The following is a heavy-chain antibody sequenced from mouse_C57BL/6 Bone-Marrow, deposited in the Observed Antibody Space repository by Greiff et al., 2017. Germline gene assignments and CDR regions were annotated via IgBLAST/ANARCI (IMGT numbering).Heavy chain of an antibody. CDR1: GYSITSGYY. J-gene: IGHJ1*03. CDR3: ARVGRWYFDV. V-gene: IGHV3-6*01. CDR2: ISYDGSN. Sequence: ESGPGLVKPSQSLSLTCSVTGYSITSGYYWNWIRQFPGNKLEWMGYISYDGSNNYNPSLKNRISITRDTSKNQFFLKLNSVTTEDTATYYCARVGRWYFDVWGTGTTVTVSS.